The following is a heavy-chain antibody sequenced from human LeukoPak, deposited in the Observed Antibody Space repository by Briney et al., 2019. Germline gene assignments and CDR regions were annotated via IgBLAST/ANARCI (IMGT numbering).Heavy chain of an antibody. CDR1: GGSISGYY. Sequence: SETLSLTCTVSGGSISGYYWSWIRQPPGKGLEWIGYIYYSGGTNYNPSLKSRVTISVDTSKNQFSLKPSSVTAADTAVYYCARRSGGEVTTGAFDIWGQGTMVTVSS. V-gene: IGHV4-59*08. D-gene: IGHD4-17*01. J-gene: IGHJ3*02. CDR2: IYYSGGT. CDR3: ARRSGGEVTTGAFDI.